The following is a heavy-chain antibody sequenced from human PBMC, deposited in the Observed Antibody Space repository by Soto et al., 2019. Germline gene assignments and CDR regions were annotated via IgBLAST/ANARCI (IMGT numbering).Heavy chain of an antibody. V-gene: IGHV3-23*01. D-gene: IGHD4-4*01. Sequence: EVQLLESGGGLVQPGGSLRLSCAASGFTFSSYAMSWVRQAPGKGLEWVSAISGSGGSTYYADSVKGRFTISRDNTKNTQYLQMNRLRAEDTAVNYCAKGWGEKFYSKYYYYCYMDVWGKGTTVTVSS. J-gene: IGHJ6*03. CDR1: GFTFSSYA. CDR3: AKGWGEKFYSKYYYYCYMDV. CDR2: ISGSGGST.